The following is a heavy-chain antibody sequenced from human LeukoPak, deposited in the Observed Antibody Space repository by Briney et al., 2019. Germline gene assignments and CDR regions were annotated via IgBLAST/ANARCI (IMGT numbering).Heavy chain of an antibody. V-gene: IGHV4-39*07. CDR2: IYYSGST. CDR1: GGSISSSSYY. CDR3: ARIILRYFDWQRRVNWFDP. J-gene: IGHJ5*02. Sequence: KASETLSLTCTVSGGSISSSSYYWGWIRQPPGKGLEWIGSIYYSGSTYYNPSLKSRVTISVDTSKNQFSLKLSSVTAADTAVYYCARIILRYFDWQRRVNWFDPWGQGTLVTVSS. D-gene: IGHD3-9*01.